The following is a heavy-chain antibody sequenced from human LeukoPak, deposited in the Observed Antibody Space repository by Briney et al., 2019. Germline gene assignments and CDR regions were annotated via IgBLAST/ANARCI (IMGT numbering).Heavy chain of an antibody. J-gene: IGHJ4*02. CDR3: ARAGWIITSGIDY. D-gene: IGHD3-10*01. CDR2: IYHTGST. CDR1: GYSISRGYY. V-gene: IGHV4-38-2*01. Sequence: SETLSLTCGVSGYSISRGYYWAWIRQPPGKGLEWIGTIYHTGSTYYTPSLGSRVTISVDTSKNESSLNLNSVTAADTAVYYCARAGWIITSGIDYWGQGALVTVSS.